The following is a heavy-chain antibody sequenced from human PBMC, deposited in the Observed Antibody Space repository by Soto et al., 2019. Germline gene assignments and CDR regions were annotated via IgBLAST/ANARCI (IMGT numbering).Heavy chain of an antibody. J-gene: IGHJ3*02. CDR1: GGSISSYY. CDR3: ARWYYYGSYAFDI. D-gene: IGHD3-10*01. V-gene: IGHV4-59*12. CDR2: IYYSGST. Sequence: SETLSLTCAVSGGSISSYYWSWIRQPPGKGLEWIGYIYYSGSTNYNPSLKSRVTISVDTSKNQFSLKLSSVTAADTAVYYCARWYYYGSYAFDIWGQGTMVTVSS.